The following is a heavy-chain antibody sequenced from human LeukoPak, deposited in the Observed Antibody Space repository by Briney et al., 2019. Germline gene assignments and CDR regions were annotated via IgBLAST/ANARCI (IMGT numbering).Heavy chain of an antibody. D-gene: IGHD6-19*01. V-gene: IGHV4-61*02. Sequence: PSETLSLTCTVSGGSISSSSYYWSWIRQPAGKGLEWIGRIYTSGSTNYNPSLKSRVTISVDTSKNQFSLKLSSVTAADTAVYYCARDSLMIAVAGDDAFDIWGQGTMVTVSS. CDR3: ARDSLMIAVAGDDAFDI. CDR1: GGSISSSSYY. J-gene: IGHJ3*02. CDR2: IYTSGST.